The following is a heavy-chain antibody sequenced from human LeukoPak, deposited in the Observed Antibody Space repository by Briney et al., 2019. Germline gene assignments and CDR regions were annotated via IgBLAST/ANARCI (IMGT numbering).Heavy chain of an antibody. J-gene: IGHJ6*01. D-gene: IGHD3-22*01. Sequence: GGSLRLSCAASGFTVSSNYMSWVGQAPGKGLEWVSLIYSGGSTYYADSVKRRFTISRDNSKNTLYLQMNSLRAEDTAVYYCARGDYYDPQGMDVWGQGTTVTVSS. V-gene: IGHV3-66*01. CDR3: ARGDYYDPQGMDV. CDR2: IYSGGST. CDR1: GFTVSSNY.